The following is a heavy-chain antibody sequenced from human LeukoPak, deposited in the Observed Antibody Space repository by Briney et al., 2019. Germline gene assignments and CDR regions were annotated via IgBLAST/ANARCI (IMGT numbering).Heavy chain of an antibody. J-gene: IGHJ4*02. V-gene: IGHV1-2*02. CDR2: INPNSGGT. CDR3: ASGVLHPETIYYDILTGYSGTFDY. Sequence: GASVKVSCKASGGTFSSYAISWVRQAPGQGLEWMGWINPNSGGTNYAQKFQGRVTMTRDTSISTAYMELSRLRSDDTAVYYCASGVLHPETIYYDILTGYSGTFDYWGQGTLVTVSS. CDR1: GGTFSSYA. D-gene: IGHD3-9*01.